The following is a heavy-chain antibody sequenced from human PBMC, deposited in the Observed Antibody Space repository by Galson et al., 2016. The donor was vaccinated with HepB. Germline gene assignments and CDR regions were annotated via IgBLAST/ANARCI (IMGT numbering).Heavy chain of an antibody. V-gene: IGHV3-48*02. Sequence: SLRLSCAASGFTFSSYSMNWVRQAPGKGLEWVSYISSSSSTIYNADSVKGRFTISRDNAKKSLYLQMNSLRDEDTAVYYCATGIAVAGGGYCFEDWGPGTLVTVSS. CDR3: ATGIAVAGGGYCFED. D-gene: IGHD6-19*01. J-gene: IGHJ4*02. CDR1: GFTFSSYS. CDR2: ISSSSSTI.